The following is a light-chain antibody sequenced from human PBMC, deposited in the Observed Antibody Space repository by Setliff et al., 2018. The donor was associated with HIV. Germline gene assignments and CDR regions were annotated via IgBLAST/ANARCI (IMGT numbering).Light chain of an antibody. Sequence: QSALTQPASVSGSPGQSITISCTGTSSDVGLYNYVSWYQQHPGKAPKLMIYDVSNRPSGVSNRFSGSKSGNTASLTSSGLQAEDEADYYCSSYTTISTLVVFGGGTK. V-gene: IGLV2-14*03. CDR1: SSDVGLYNY. CDR3: SSYTTISTLVV. CDR2: DVS. J-gene: IGLJ2*01.